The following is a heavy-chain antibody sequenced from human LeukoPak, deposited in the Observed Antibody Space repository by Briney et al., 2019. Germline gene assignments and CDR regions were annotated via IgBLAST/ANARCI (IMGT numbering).Heavy chain of an antibody. V-gene: IGHV3-23*01. CDR3: AKDISGGNSETYIDY. CDR2: ISGSGYST. J-gene: IGHJ4*02. CDR1: GFTFSNYD. Sequence: GGSLRLSCAASGFTFSNYDISWVRQAPGKGLEWVSAISGSGYSTFYVDSVKGRFTISRDKSKSTVYLQMKSLRAEDTAVYYCAKDISGGNSETYIDYWGQGTLVAVSS. D-gene: IGHD4-23*01.